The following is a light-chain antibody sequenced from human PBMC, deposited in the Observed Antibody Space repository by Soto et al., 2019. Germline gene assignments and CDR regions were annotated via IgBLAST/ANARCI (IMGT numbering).Light chain of an antibody. J-gene: IGKJ4*01. CDR3: QQTSSFPRT. Sequence: DPQITQSQPSVSAPVGERVTITCGGVQGMRNWLVWYHQKAGEAHKLLIYAASTLQSEGPSRFSGRGSGTEFSLTNSSPQPEDFAPAHCQQTSSFPRTFGGGTKVEI. CDR2: AAS. CDR1: QGMRNW. V-gene: IGKV1-12*01.